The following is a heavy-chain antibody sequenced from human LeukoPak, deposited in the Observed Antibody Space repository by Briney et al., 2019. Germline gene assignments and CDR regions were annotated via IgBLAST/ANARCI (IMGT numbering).Heavy chain of an antibody. CDR2: ISPDGSGK. CDR3: ARGDSSNYYFRQYFDY. D-gene: IGHD3-22*01. V-gene: IGHV3-30*03. Sequence: GGSLRLSCAASGFTFSNYWMHWVRQAPGKGLEWVAVISPDGSGKNYVDSVEGRFTISRDNAKKSLDLQMNSLRAEDTALYYCARGDSSNYYFRQYFDYWGQGTLVTVSS. J-gene: IGHJ4*02. CDR1: GFTFSNYW.